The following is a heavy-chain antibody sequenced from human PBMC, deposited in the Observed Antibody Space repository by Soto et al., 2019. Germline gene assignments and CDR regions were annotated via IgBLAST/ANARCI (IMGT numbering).Heavy chain of an antibody. CDR2: IYHSGST. Sequence: SETLSVTCAVSSGTISSSNWWSWNHQTPGKGLEWIGEIYHSGSTNYNPSLKSRVTISVDKSTNQFSLKLSSVTAADTAVYYCAGGITVAGPSRDGFDIWGQGTMVTVSS. J-gene: IGHJ3*02. V-gene: IGHV4-4*02. CDR3: AGGITVAGPSRDGFDI. CDR1: SGTISSSNW. D-gene: IGHD6-19*01.